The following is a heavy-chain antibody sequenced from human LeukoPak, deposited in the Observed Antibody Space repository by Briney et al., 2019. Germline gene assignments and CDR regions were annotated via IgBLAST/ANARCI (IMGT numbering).Heavy chain of an antibody. CDR3: ARDLVTVTKGFDI. CDR2: ISYIGST. V-gene: IGHV4-59*11. D-gene: IGHD4-17*01. Sequence: SETLSLTCAVSDDSFSSHYWTWVRHPPGKGLEWNGYISYIGSTNYNPSLKSRVTISIDTSKNQFSLKLSSVTAADTAVYYCARDLVTVTKGFDIWGQGTMVSVSS. CDR1: DDSFSSHY. J-gene: IGHJ3*02.